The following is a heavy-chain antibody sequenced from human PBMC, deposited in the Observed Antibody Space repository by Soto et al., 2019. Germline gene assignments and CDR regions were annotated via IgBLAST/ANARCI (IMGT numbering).Heavy chain of an antibody. CDR2: IYPSDSDT. J-gene: IGHJ4*02. Sequence: GESLKISCKGSGYTFTTYWIGWVRQTPGKGLEWMGIIYPSDSDTRYSPSFQGQVTISADKSISTAYLQWSSLKASDTAMYYCARFWTKFYYDPSVFYTIPIFFDFGGQGPRFPVSS. CDR3: ARFWTKFYYDPSVFYTIPIFFDF. CDR1: GYTFTTYW. D-gene: IGHD3-3*01. V-gene: IGHV5-51*01.